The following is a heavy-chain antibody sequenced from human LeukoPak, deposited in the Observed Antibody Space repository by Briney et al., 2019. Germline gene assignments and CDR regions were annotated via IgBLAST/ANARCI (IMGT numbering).Heavy chain of an antibody. D-gene: IGHD3-10*01. Sequence: GGPLRLSCAASGFSFSIYYMHWVRQAPGKGLVWVSRINSDGTTTVYADSVRGRFTISRDNAKNTLYLRMNGLRAEDTAVYYCVLYGLGSPHWGQGTLVTVSS. J-gene: IGHJ4*02. V-gene: IGHV3-74*01. CDR3: VLYGLGSPH. CDR2: INSDGTTT. CDR1: GFSFSIYY.